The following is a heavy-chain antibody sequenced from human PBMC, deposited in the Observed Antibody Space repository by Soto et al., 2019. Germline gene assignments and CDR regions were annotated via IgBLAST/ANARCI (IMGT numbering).Heavy chain of an antibody. CDR3: ARETPGAGWFDS. Sequence: SETLSLTCTVSGGSISGYYGNWIRQPPGKGPEWIGLIHYTGSTNYNPSHKSRVTISVDTSKNQFSLKLSSVTTADTAVYYCARETPGAGWFDSWGQGTPVTVSS. CDR2: IHYTGST. V-gene: IGHV4-59*01. J-gene: IGHJ5*01. CDR1: GGSISGYY.